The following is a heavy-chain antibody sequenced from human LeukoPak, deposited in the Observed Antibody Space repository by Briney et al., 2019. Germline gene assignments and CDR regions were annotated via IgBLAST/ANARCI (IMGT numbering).Heavy chain of an antibody. V-gene: IGHV4-4*07. D-gene: IGHD4-11*01. Sequence: SETLSLTCTVSSGSVNSYYWSWIRQPAGKGLEWIGHIYTSRTTNYNPSLKSRVTMSLDTSKNQFSLKLSSVTAADTALYYCASLQKPGWFDPWGQGTLVTVSS. CDR1: SGSVNSYY. J-gene: IGHJ5*02. CDR3: ASLQKPGWFDP. CDR2: IYTSRTT.